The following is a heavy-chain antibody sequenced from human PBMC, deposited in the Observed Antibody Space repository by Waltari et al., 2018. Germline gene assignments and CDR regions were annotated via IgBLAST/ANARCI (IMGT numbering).Heavy chain of an antibody. CDR1: GYTFTGDS. D-gene: IGHD2-21*01. CDR2: INPNSGGT. Sequence: QVQLVQSGAEVKKPGASVKISCKASGYTFTGDSLHWVRQAPGQGLEWMGWINPNSGGTNYAQKFQGRVTMTRDTSISTAYMELSRLRSDDTAVYYCAREYCGGDCNHGWFDPWGQGTLVTVSS. CDR3: AREYCGGDCNHGWFDP. J-gene: IGHJ5*02. V-gene: IGHV1-2*02.